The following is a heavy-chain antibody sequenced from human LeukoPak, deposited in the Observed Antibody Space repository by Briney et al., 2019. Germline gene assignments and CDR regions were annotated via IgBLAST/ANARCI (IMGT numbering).Heavy chain of an antibody. CDR2: SDGSIT. V-gene: IGHV3-74*01. Sequence: GGSLRLSCAASGFTFSSYAMSWVRQAPGKGLVWVSRSDGSITTYADSVRGRFTISRDNAKSTLYLQMNSLRAEDTAVYYCASSTQISKYADYWGQGALVTVSS. D-gene: IGHD2-2*01. J-gene: IGHJ4*02. CDR3: ASSTQISKYADY. CDR1: GFTFSSYA.